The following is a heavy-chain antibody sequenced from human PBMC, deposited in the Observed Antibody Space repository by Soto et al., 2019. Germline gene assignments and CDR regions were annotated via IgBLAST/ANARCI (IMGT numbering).Heavy chain of an antibody. CDR2: IVNSGTNT. Sequence: GGSLRLSCVASGFTFSSYAMSWVRQAPGKGLEWVSGIVNSGTNTYYVDSVKGRFTISRDNSKNTLYLQMKSLRAEDTAVYYCHPPFYCSSTSCYTGYWGQGTLVTSPQ. J-gene: IGHJ4*02. D-gene: IGHD2-2*02. CDR3: HPPFYCSSTSCYTGY. CDR1: GFTFSSYA. V-gene: IGHV3-23*05.